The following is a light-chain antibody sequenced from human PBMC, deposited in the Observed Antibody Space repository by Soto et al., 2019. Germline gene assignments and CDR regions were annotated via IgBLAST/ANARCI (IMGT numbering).Light chain of an antibody. J-gene: IGLJ3*02. Sequence: QSALTQPASVSGSLGQSITISCTGTSSDVGSYNLVSWYQQQPGKAPKLMIYEVSKRPSGVSNRFSGSKSGNTASLTISGLQAEDEADYYCCSYAGSSTPNWVFGGGTKLTVL. CDR2: EVS. CDR3: CSYAGSSTPNWV. V-gene: IGLV2-23*02. CDR1: SSDVGSYNL.